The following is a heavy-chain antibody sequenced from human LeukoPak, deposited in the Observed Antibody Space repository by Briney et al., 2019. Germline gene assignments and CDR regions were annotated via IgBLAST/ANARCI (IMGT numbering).Heavy chain of an antibody. CDR2: IYHSGST. J-gene: IGHJ4*02. D-gene: IGHD3-3*02. Sequence: PSETLSLTCAVSGGSISSSNWWSWVRQPPGKGLEWIGEIYHSGSTNYNPSLKSRVTISVDKSKNQFSLKLSSVTAADTAVYYCARVETRISSTFDYWGQGTLVTVSS. V-gene: IGHV4-4*02. CDR1: GGSISSSNW. CDR3: ARVETRISSTFDY.